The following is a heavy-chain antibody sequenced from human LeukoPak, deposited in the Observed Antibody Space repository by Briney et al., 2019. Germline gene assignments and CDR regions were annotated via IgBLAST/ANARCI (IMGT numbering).Heavy chain of an antibody. V-gene: IGHV3-30-3*01. D-gene: IGHD6-13*01. J-gene: IGHJ3*02. CDR2: ISFDRSNK. CDR1: GFTFNTYA. CDR3: ARGTAGNHAFGI. Sequence: QAGGYLRFSSSASGFTFNTYAMDWVGHGPGKGLKWGAVISFDRSNKYHADAVKGRLTISRDNYKNTLYLQMHSLRAEDTAVYYCARGTAGNHAFGIWGQGTMVTVSS.